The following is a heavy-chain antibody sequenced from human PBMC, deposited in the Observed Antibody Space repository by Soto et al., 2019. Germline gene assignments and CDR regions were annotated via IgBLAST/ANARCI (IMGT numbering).Heavy chain of an antibody. Sequence: PGRSRRLSCAASGVTFSSYSMNWVRQAPGKGPEWVSYISSGTSTIYYADSVKGRFTISRDNAKNSLDLQMNSLRDEDTAVYYCARGSATGISLFDYWGQGALVTVSS. J-gene: IGHJ4*02. CDR1: GVTFSSYS. D-gene: IGHD6-13*01. CDR3: ARGSATGISLFDY. CDR2: ISSGTSTI. V-gene: IGHV3-48*02.